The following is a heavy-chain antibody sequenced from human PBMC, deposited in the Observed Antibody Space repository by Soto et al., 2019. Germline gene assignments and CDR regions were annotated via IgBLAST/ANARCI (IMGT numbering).Heavy chain of an antibody. CDR1: GGTFSSYA. V-gene: IGHV1-69*06. D-gene: IGHD3-3*01. CDR2: IIPIFGTA. CDR3: AIDFCDNTATCQFDN. Sequence: GASVKVSCKASGGTFSSYAISWVRQAPGQGLEWMGGIIPIFGTANYAQKFQGRVTITADKSTSTAYMELSSLRSEDTAVYYCAIDFCDNTATCQFDNWGQGTQVTVSS. J-gene: IGHJ5*02.